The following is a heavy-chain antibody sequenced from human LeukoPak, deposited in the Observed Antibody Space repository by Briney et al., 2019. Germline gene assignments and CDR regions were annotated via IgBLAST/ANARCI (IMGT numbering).Heavy chain of an antibody. J-gene: IGHJ4*02. CDR1: GYTFTGYY. CDR2: INPNSGGT. V-gene: IGHV1-2*02. CDR3: ARGPDSGSYFPYDY. Sequence: ASVKVSCKASGYTFTGYYMHWVRRAPGQGLEWMGWINPNSGGTNYAQKFQGRVTMTRDTSISTAYMELSRLRSDDTAVYYCARGPDSGSYFPYDYWGQGTLVTVSS. D-gene: IGHD1-26*01.